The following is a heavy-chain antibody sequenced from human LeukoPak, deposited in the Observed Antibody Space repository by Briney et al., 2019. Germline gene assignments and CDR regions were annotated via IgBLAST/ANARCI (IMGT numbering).Heavy chain of an antibody. CDR1: GSTFTTSW. V-gene: IGHV5-51*01. CDR2: MYPGDSDI. J-gene: IGHJ3*01. Sequence: GASLKISCQGSGSTFTTSWILWGRPMPGKGLEWRGIMYPGDSDIRYSPSFEGQVTFSADMSSSTAYLHWDSLKTSDTAMYYCGRPLPHGGFYAFDVWGQGTMVTVSS. D-gene: IGHD3-16*01. CDR3: GRPLPHGGFYAFDV.